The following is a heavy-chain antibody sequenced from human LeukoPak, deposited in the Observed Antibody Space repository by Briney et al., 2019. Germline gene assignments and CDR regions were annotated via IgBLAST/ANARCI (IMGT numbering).Heavy chain of an antibody. Sequence: PSETLPLTCAVYGGSFSGYYWSWIRQPPGKGLEWIGEINHSGSTNYNPSLKSRVTISVDTSKNQFSLKLSSVTAADTAVNYCARGGRYYDFWSGYPAAIDYWGQGTLVTVSS. D-gene: IGHD3-3*01. J-gene: IGHJ4*02. CDR3: ARGGRYYDFWSGYPAAIDY. CDR1: GGSFSGYY. V-gene: IGHV4-34*01. CDR2: INHSGST.